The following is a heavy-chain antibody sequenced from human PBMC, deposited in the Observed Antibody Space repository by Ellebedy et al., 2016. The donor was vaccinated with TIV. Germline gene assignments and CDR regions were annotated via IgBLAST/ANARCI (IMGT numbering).Heavy chain of an antibody. CDR1: GFTFSSYS. V-gene: IGHV3-21*01. D-gene: IGHD2-2*01. CDR2: ISSSSSYI. CDR3: ARSGIVVVPAANDY. Sequence: GESLKISXAASGFTFSSYSMNWVRQAPGKGLEWVSSISSSSSYIYYADSVKGRFTISRDNAKNSLYLQMNSLRAEDTAVYYCARSGIVVVPAANDYWGQGTLVTVSS. J-gene: IGHJ4*02.